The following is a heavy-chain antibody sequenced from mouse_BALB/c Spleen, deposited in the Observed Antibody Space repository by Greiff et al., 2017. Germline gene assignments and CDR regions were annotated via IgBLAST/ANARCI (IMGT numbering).Heavy chain of an antibody. V-gene: IGHV5-6-3*01. CDR3: ARVGNSPFAY. J-gene: IGHJ3*01. Sequence: EVHLVESGGGLVQPGGSLKLSCAASGFTFSSYGMSWVRQTPDKRLELVATINSNGGSTYYPDSVKGRFTISRDNAKNTLYLQMSSLKSEDTAMYYCARVGNSPFAYWGQGTLVTVSA. CDR2: INSNGGST. D-gene: IGHD2-1*01. CDR1: GFTFSSYG.